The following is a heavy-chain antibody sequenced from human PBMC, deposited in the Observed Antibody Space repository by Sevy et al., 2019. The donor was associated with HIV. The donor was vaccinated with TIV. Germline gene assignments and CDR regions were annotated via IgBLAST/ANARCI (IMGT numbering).Heavy chain of an antibody. CDR3: AKDKWNDRPYYYNGLDV. CDR2: IWHDGNIK. V-gene: IGHV3-33*06. J-gene: IGHJ6*02. Sequence: GVSLRLSCGASGFTFSTYGVHWVRQAPGKGLEWVAGIWHDGNIKYYGDSVKGRFTISRDNSKNTLYLQMNSLRAEDTAVYYCAKDKWNDRPYYYNGLDVWGQGTTVTVSS. D-gene: IGHD1-20*01. CDR1: GFTFSTYG.